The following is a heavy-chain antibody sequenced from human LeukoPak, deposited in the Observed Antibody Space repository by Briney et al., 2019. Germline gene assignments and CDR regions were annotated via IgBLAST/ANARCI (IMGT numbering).Heavy chain of an antibody. V-gene: IGHV4-31*03. J-gene: IGHJ4*02. CDR1: GGSISSGGYY. CDR3: ARAPATVAEFDC. D-gene: IGHD4-23*01. CDR2: IYYSGST. Sequence: SETLSLTCTVSGGSISSGGYYWSWIRQHPGKGLEWIGYIYYSGSTYYNPSLKCRVTISVDTSKNQFSLNLSSVTAADTAVYYCARAPATVAEFDCWGQGTLVTVSS.